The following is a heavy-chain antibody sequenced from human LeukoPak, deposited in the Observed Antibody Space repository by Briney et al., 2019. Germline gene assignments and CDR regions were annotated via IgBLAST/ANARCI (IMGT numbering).Heavy chain of an antibody. D-gene: IGHD6-6*01. CDR1: GFTFSSYS. Sequence: PGGSLRLSCAASGFTFSSYSMNWVRQTPGKGLEWVSYISGSSSTIYYADSVKGRFTISRDNAKNSLYLQMNSLRAEDTAVYYCARVVRPPFESYNSSGVDVWGKGTTVTVSS. J-gene: IGHJ6*04. CDR3: ARVVRPPFESYNSSGVDV. V-gene: IGHV3-48*01. CDR2: ISGSSSTI.